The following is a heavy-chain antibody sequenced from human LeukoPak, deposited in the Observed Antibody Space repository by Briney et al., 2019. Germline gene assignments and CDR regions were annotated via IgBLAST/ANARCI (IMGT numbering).Heavy chain of an antibody. CDR3: ARDGRYYYDSIWTWFDP. D-gene: IGHD3-22*01. CDR2: MNPNSGNT. V-gene: IGHV1-8*02. Sequence: ASVKVSCKASGYTFTSYDINWVRQATGQGLEWMGWMNPNSGNTGYAQKFQGRVTMTRDTSTSTVYMELSSLRSEDTAVYYCARDGRYYYDSIWTWFDPWGQGTLVTVSS. CDR1: GYTFTSYD. J-gene: IGHJ5*02.